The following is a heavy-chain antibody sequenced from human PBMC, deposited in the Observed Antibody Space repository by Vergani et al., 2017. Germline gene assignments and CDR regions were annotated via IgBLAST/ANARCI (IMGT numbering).Heavy chain of an antibody. D-gene: IGHD4-17*01. CDR1: GGTFSSYT. J-gene: IGHJ3*02. CDR3: ARDDPSDYGDYYDAFDI. V-gene: IGHV1-69*08. CDR2: IIPIFGTA. Sequence: QVQLVQSGAEVKKPGSSVKVSCKASGGTFSSYTISWVRQAPGQGLEWMGRIIPIFGTANYAQKFQGRVTITADESTSTAYMELSSLRSEDTAVYYCARDDPSDYGDYYDAFDIWGQGTMVTVSS.